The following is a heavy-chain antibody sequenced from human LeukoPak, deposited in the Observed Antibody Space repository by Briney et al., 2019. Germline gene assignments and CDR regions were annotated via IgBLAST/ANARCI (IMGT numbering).Heavy chain of an antibody. J-gene: IGHJ6*02. Sequence: SVKVSCKASGGTFSSYAISWVRQAPGQGLEWIGRIIPILFIANYAQKFQGRVTITADKSTSTAYMELSSLRSEDTAVYYCARFPTGSGSGRTRDYYYYGMDVWGQGTTVTVSS. CDR3: ARFPTGSGSGRTRDYYYYGMDV. CDR1: GGTFSSYA. V-gene: IGHV1-69*04. D-gene: IGHD3-10*01. CDR2: IIPILFIA.